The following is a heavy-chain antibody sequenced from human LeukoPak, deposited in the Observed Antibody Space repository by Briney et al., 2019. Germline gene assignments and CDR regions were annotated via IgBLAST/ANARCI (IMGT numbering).Heavy chain of an antibody. CDR3: ARARIRNIVVVPAVRDAFDI. CDR2: IIPIFGTA. V-gene: IGHV1-69*05. CDR1: GGTFSSYA. J-gene: IGHJ3*02. D-gene: IGHD2-2*01. Sequence: SVKVSCKASGGTFSSYAISWVRQAPGQGLEWMGGIIPIFGTANYAQKFQGRVTITTDESTSTAYMELSSLRSEDTAVYYCARARIRNIVVVPAVRDAFDIWXXXTMVTVSS.